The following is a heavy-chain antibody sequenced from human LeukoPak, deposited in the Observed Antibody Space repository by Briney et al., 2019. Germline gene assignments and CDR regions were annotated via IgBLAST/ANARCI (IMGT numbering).Heavy chain of an antibody. D-gene: IGHD5-18*01. CDR2: VYYTGST. Sequence: SETLSLTCTVSDGSISSFYWSWLRQPPGKGLEWIGFVYYTGSTNYNPSLKSRVTISVDTSKNQFSLKLSSVTAADTAVYYCARATAYYFDYWGQGTLVTVSS. CDR3: ARATAYYFDY. V-gene: IGHV4-59*12. J-gene: IGHJ4*02. CDR1: DGSISSFY.